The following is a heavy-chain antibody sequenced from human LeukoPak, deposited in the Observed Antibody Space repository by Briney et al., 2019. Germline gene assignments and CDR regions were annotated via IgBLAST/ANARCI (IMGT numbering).Heavy chain of an antibody. V-gene: IGHV3-7*01. J-gene: IGHJ4*02. CDR2: IKQDGSEK. CDR1: GFTFSNFW. Sequence: GGSLRLSCAASGFTFSNFWMSWVRQAPGKGLEWVVNIKQDGSEKDYVDSVKGRFTISRDNAKNSLYLQITSLRAEDTAVYFCAREKEQVNYYDSSPVDYWGQGTLVTVSS. D-gene: IGHD3-22*01. CDR3: AREKEQVNYYDSSPVDY.